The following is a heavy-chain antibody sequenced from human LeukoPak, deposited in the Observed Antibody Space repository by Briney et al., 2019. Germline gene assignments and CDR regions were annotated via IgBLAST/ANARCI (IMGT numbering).Heavy chain of an antibody. CDR1: GFTFSSYA. J-gene: IGHJ4*02. D-gene: IGHD6-13*01. V-gene: IGHV3-23*01. CDR2: ISASGGTT. Sequence: GGSLRLSCAASGFTFSSYAMTWVRQAPGKGLEWVSIISASGGTTYYPDSVKGRSSISRDNSKNTLYLQMNSLRAEDMAVYYCAKVLPAAGCGYWGQGTLVTVSS. CDR3: AKVLPAAGCGY.